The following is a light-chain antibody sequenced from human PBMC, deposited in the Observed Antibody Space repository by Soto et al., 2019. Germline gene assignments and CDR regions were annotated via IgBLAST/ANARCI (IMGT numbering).Light chain of an antibody. Sequence: VLTHSPATLSVSQGERTTISCRASQSVSSSYLAWYQQKPGQAPRLLIYGASSRATGIPDRFSGSGSGTDFTLTISRLEPEDFAVYYCHQYGSGPRTFGQGNKVDIK. CDR2: GAS. CDR3: HQYGSGPRT. V-gene: IGKV3-20*01. J-gene: IGKJ1*01. CDR1: QSVSSSY.